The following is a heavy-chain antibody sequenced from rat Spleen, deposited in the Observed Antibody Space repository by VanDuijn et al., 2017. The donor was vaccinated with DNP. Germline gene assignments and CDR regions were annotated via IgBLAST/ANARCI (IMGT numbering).Heavy chain of an antibody. CDR2: INYDGGST. Sequence: EVQLVESGGGLVQPGRSLKLSCAASGLSFSDYYMAWVRQAPTKGLEWVASINYDGGSTYYRDSVKGRFTISRDNAKSSLYLKMDSLRSEDTATYYCTTGVGGPDYWGQGDMVTVSS. J-gene: IGHJ2*01. CDR1: GLSFSDYY. V-gene: IGHV5-20*01. CDR3: TTGVGGPDY.